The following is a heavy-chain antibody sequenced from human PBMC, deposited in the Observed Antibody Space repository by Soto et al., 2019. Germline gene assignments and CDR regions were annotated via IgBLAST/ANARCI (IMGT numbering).Heavy chain of an antibody. CDR1: GFTFRDYY. Sequence: QVQLVESGGGLVRPGRSLRLSCEASGFTFRDYYMTWFRQAPGKGLEWLSYIDSSTKYTNYADSVKGRFTISRDNAKNSLYLQMNSLRADDTAVYYCAREYYYTMDVWGQGTMVTVSS. CDR2: IDSSTKYT. J-gene: IGHJ6*02. V-gene: IGHV3-11*05. CDR3: AREYYYTMDV.